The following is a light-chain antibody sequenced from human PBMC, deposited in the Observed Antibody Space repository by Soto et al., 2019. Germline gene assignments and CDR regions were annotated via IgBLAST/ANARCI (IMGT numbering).Light chain of an antibody. CDR1: QSISSY. Sequence: DIQMCHSPFSLSASVGDRVTITCRASQSISSYLNWYQQKPGKAPKLLIYAASSLQSGVPSRFSGSGSGTEVTLTISSLQSDDFATYYCQQYNSDSPMTFGQGSIV. CDR2: AAS. J-gene: IGKJ1*01. CDR3: QQYNSDSPMT. V-gene: IGKV1-5*01.